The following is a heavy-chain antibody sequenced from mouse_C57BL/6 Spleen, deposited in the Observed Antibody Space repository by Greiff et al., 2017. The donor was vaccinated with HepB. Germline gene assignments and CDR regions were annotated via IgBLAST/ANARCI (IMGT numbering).Heavy chain of an antibody. D-gene: IGHD1-1*01. V-gene: IGHV3-6*01. J-gene: IGHJ1*03. CDR3: ARGFTTVVATRGRFDV. CDR2: ISYDGSN. CDR1: GYSITSGYY. Sequence: EVKLMESGPGLVKPSQSLSLTCSVTGYSITSGYYWNWIRQFPGNKLEWMGYISYDGSNNYNPSLKNRISITRDTSKNQFFLKLNSVTTEDTATYYCARGFTTVVATRGRFDVWGTGTTVTVSS.